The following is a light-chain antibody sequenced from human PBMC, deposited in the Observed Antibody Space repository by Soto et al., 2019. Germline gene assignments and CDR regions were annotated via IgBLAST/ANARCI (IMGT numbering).Light chain of an antibody. CDR2: DAS. CDR3: QQRSNWLGWT. J-gene: IGKJ1*01. V-gene: IGKV3-11*01. CDR1: QSVSSY. Sequence: IVLTQSPATLSFSPWEIGTLSWSASQSVSSYLSWYQQKPGQAPRLLIYDASNRATGIPARFSGSGSGTDFTLTISSLEPEDFAVYYCQQRSNWLGWTFGQGTKVDIK.